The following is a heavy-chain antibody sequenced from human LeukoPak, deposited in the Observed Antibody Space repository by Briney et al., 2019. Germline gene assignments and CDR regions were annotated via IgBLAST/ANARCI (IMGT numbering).Heavy chain of an antibody. CDR1: GFTFSSYA. V-gene: IGHV3-30-3*01. D-gene: IGHD3-16*01. Sequence: GGSLRLSCAASGFTFSSYAMHWVRQAPGKGLEWVAVISHDGSNKYYADSVKGRITISRDNSINTLYLQMNSLRAEDTAVYYCAKVRWGSDNALDSWGQGTLVTGSS. CDR2: ISHDGSNK. J-gene: IGHJ4*02. CDR3: AKVRWGSDNALDS.